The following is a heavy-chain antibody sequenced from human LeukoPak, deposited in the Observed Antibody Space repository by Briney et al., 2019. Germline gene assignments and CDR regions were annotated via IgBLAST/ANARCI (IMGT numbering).Heavy chain of an antibody. CDR2: TYYSGST. V-gene: IGHV4-39*07. Sequence: SETLSLTCTVSGGSITSTSYYWGWIRQPPGKGLEWIGSTYYSGSTYYNPSLKSRVTISVDTSKNQFSLKLNSVTAADTAVYYCARYIVSRLNFDYWGQGTLVTVSS. D-gene: IGHD2-15*01. J-gene: IGHJ4*02. CDR1: GGSITSTSYY. CDR3: ARYIVSRLNFDY.